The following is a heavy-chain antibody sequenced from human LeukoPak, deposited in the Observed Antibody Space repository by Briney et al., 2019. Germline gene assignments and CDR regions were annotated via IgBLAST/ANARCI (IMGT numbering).Heavy chain of an antibody. CDR1: GFTFSSYG. Sequence: GGSLRLSCAASGFTFSSYGMHWVRQAPGKGLEWVAVISYDGSNKYYADSVKGRFTISRDNSKNTLYLQMNSLRAEDTAVYYCAREVLPGYGMDVWGQGTTVTVSS. V-gene: IGHV3-30*03. CDR3: AREVLPGYGMDV. D-gene: IGHD1-14*01. CDR2: ISYDGSNK. J-gene: IGHJ6*02.